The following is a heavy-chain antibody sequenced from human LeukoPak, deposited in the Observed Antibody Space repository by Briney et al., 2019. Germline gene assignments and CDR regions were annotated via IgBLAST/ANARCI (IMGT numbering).Heavy chain of an antibody. J-gene: IGHJ4*02. CDR3: ARDPVWSPVSGVFDS. D-gene: IGHD2-21*01. CDR2: ITSSGRYI. CDR1: GFTFSSHS. Sequence: GGSLRLSCAASGFTFSSHSMNWVRQAPGKGLEWVSSITSSGRYIYDADSVKGRFTISRDNAKNSLYLQMSSLRAEDTAVYYCARDPVWSPVSGVFDSWGQGTLVTVSS. V-gene: IGHV3-21*01.